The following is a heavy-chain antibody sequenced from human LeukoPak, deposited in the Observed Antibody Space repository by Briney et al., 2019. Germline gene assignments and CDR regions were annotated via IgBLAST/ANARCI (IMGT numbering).Heavy chain of an antibody. J-gene: IGHJ6*02. CDR1: GGSFSGSY. D-gene: IGHD3-3*02. Sequence: SETLSLTCAVYGGSFSGSYWSWIRQHPAKGLEWIREINHSGSTNYNPSLKSRVTISVDTSKNQFSLKLSSVTAADTAVYYCARVHSLADYYYYGMDVWGQGTTVTVSS. CDR2: INHSGST. V-gene: IGHV4-34*01. CDR3: ARVHSLADYYYYGMDV.